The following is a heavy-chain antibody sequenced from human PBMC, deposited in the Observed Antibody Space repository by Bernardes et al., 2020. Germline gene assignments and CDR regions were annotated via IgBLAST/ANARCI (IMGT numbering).Heavy chain of an antibody. CDR1: LFSLSPSGVG. D-gene: IGHD3-10*01. Sequence: SGPTLLKPPHTLTLTCPFSLFSLSPSGVGVGWIRQPPGKALEWLSLIYWNDDKRYSPSLKSRLTITKDTSKNQVVLTMTNMDPVDTATYYCAHMPAVLLWFGELLGYFDYWGQGTLVTVSS. V-gene: IGHV2-5*01. J-gene: IGHJ4*02. CDR2: IYWNDDK. CDR3: AHMPAVLLWFGELLGYFDY.